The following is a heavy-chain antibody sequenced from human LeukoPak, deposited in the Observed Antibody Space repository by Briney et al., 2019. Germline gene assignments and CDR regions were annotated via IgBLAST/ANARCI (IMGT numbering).Heavy chain of an antibody. Sequence: KPSETLSLTCTVSGGSISSYYWSWIRQPPGKGLEWIGYIYCSGSTNYNPSLKSRVTVSVDTSKNQFSLKLSSMTAADTAVYYCARGGAVTTLWYFDLWGRGTLVTVSS. CDR1: GGSISSYY. J-gene: IGHJ2*01. CDR3: ARGGAVTTLWYFDL. CDR2: IYCSGST. D-gene: IGHD4-17*01. V-gene: IGHV4-59*01.